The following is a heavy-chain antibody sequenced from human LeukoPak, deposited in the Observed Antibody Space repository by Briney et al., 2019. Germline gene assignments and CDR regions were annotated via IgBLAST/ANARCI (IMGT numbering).Heavy chain of an antibody. CDR3: ARSLSTTGLR. J-gene: IGHJ4*02. CDR2: INYSGNT. V-gene: IGHV4-34*01. CDR1: GGSFSGYY. D-gene: IGHD1-1*01. Sequence: SETLSLTCAVYGGSFSGYYWNWIRQPPGKGLEWIGSINYSGNTYYNPSLKNRVTISVDTSKNQFSLKLSSVTAADTAVYYCARSLSTTGLRWGQGTLVTVSS.